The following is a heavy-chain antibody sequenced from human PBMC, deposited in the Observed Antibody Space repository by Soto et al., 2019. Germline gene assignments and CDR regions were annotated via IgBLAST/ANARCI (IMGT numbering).Heavy chain of an antibody. V-gene: IGHV4-34*01. CDR2: INHSGGT. CDR1: SGSFSGYY. Sequence: QVQLQQWGAGLLKPSETLSLTCAVYSGSFSGYYWNWIRQPPGKGLEWIGEINHSGGTNYNPSLRSRVTMSVDTSKNQFSLRLSSVTAADTAVYYCARLVVEEGSLYYYYYGMDVWGQGTTVTVS. CDR3: ARLVVEEGSLYYYYYGMDV. J-gene: IGHJ6*02. D-gene: IGHD2-2*01.